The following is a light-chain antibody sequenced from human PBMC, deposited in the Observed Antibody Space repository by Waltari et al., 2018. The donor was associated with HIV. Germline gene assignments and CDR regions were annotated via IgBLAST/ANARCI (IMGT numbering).Light chain of an antibody. CDR3: LQYNNWWT. J-gene: IGKJ1*01. Sequence: EIVMTQSPATLSVSPGERATLSCRASQSVSSNLAWYQQKPGQAPRLLIYDASTWATGIPARFSGSGSGTDFSLTISSLQSEDFAVYYCLQYNNWWTFGQGTKVEIK. V-gene: IGKV3-15*01. CDR2: DAS. CDR1: QSVSSN.